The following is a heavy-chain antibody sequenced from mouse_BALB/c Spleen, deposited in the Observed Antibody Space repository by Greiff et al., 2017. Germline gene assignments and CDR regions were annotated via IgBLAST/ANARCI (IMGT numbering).Heavy chain of an antibody. V-gene: IGHV5-6-5*01. CDR3: ARRYGNYRAMDY. J-gene: IGHJ4*01. CDR2: ISSGGST. Sequence: EVKVVESGGGLVQPGGSRKLSCAASGFTFSSFGMHWVRQAPEKGLEWVASISSGGSTYYPDSVKGRFTISRDNARNILYLQMSSLRSEDTAMCYCARRYGNYRAMDYWGQGTSVTVSS. CDR1: GFTFSSFG. D-gene: IGHD2-1*01.